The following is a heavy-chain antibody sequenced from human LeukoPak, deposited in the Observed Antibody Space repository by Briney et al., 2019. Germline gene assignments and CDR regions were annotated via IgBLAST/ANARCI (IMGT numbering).Heavy chain of an antibody. D-gene: IGHD5-18*01. J-gene: IGHJ4*02. CDR1: GGSISSYY. CDR2: ISYNGGT. CDR3: ARHKHSSGLASLDF. Sequence: SETLSLTCTVSGGSISSYYWSWIRQPPGKGLEWIAYISYNGGTYSNPSLKSRVTISIDTSKNQFSLKLSYVTAAETSIFYCARHKHSSGLASLDFWGPGTLVTVSS. V-gene: IGHV4-59*08.